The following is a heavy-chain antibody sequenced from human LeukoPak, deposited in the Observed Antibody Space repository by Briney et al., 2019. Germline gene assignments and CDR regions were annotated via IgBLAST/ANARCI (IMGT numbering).Heavy chain of an antibody. CDR1: GGSISSSSYY. CDR2: IYYSRST. D-gene: IGHD2-15*01. V-gene: IGHV4-39*01. J-gene: IGHJ5*02. Sequence: SETLSLTCTVSGGSISSSSYYWGWIRQPPGKGPEWIGSIYYSRSTYYNPSLKSRVTISVDTSKNQFSLKLSSVTAADTAVYYCARGLQSSGGGCSNWFDPWGQGTLVTVSS. CDR3: ARGLQSSGGGCSNWFDP.